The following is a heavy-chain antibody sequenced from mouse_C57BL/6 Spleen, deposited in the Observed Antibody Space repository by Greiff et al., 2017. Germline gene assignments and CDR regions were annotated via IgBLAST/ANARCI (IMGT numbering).Heavy chain of an antibody. CDR2: IHPNSGST. CDR3: ASYGNYGFAY. V-gene: IGHV1-64*01. D-gene: IGHD2-1*01. Sequence: VQLQQPGAELVKPGASVKLSCKASGYTFTSYWMHWVKQRPGQGLEWIGMIHPNSGSTNYNEKFKRKATLTVDKSSSTAYMQLSSLTSEDSAVYYCASYGNYGFAYWGQGTLVTVSA. J-gene: IGHJ3*01. CDR1: GYTFTSYW.